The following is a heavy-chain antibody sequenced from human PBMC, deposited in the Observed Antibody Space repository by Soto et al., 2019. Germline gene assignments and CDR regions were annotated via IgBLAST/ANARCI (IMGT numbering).Heavy chain of an antibody. CDR1: GFTFSGFD. J-gene: IGHJ4*02. CDR3: GSGQEVGANLFDS. CDR2: IATAGDT. V-gene: IGHV3-13*01. D-gene: IGHD6-25*01. Sequence: VGSLRLSCEASGFTFSGFDMHWVRQPTGKGLEWVSTIATAGDTYYAVAVKGRFTISRDNAKNSLSLQMNSLRGGDAAVYFCGSGQEVGANLFDSWSQGTQVTVS.